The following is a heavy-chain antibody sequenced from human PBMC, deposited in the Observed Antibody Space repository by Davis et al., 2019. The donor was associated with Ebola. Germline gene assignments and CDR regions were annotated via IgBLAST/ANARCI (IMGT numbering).Heavy chain of an antibody. J-gene: IGHJ6*04. V-gene: IGHV1-46*01. CDR3: ARDDCGGDCLYVYYYYYGMDV. D-gene: IGHD2-21*02. CDR2: INPSGGST. CDR1: GFTFSDYV. Sequence: GESLKISCAASGFTFSDYVMHWVRQAPGQGLEWMGIINPSGGSTSYAQKFQGRVTMTRDTSTSTVYMELSSLRSEDTAVYYCARDDCGGDCLYVYYYYYGMDVWGKGTTVTVSS.